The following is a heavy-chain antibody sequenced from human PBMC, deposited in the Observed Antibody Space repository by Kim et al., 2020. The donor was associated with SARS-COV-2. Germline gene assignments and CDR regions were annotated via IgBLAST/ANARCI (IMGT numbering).Heavy chain of an antibody. CDR2: INQGGTEK. V-gene: IGHV3-7*01. CDR1: GFTFSTYW. D-gene: IGHD4-17*01. CDR3: ARTHYGDYI. J-gene: IGHJ4*02. Sequence: GGSLRLSCAASGFTFSTYWMTWVRQAPGKGLEWVANINQGGTEKYYVDSVKGRFTISRDNAKNSLFLDVNSLRVEDTAVYYCARTHYGDYIWGQGTLGT.